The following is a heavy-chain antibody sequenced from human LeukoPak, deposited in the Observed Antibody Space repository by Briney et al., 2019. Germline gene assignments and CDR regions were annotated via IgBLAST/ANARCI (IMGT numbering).Heavy chain of an antibody. D-gene: IGHD2-15*01. V-gene: IGHV1-2*02. CDR3: ARDYYGGGTDWFDP. Sequence: ASVKVSCKASGYTFTGYYMHWVRQAPGQGLEWMGWISPNSGGTNYAQKFQGRVTMTRDTSISTAYMELSRLRSDDTAVYYCARDYYGGGTDWFDPWGQGTLVTVSS. J-gene: IGHJ5*02. CDR1: GYTFTGYY. CDR2: ISPNSGGT.